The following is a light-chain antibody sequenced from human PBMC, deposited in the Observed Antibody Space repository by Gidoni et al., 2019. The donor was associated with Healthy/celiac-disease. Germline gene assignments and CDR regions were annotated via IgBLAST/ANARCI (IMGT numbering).Light chain of an antibody. CDR2: KAS. Sequence: DIQMTQSPSTLSASVGARVTITCRASQSIHVWLAWYQQKPGKAPNLLIYKASSLETGVPSRFSGSGSGTEFTLTISSLQPDDFATYYCQQYHTHSLSFAGGTKVDIK. CDR1: QSIHVW. V-gene: IGKV1-5*03. J-gene: IGKJ4*01. CDR3: QQYHTHSLS.